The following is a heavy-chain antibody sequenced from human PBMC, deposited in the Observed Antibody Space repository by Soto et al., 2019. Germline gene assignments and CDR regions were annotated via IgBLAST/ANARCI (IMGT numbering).Heavy chain of an antibody. J-gene: IGHJ3*02. CDR3: ARLLSSGWYSAFDI. CDR2: IYPGDSDT. V-gene: IGHV5-51*01. CDR1: GYSFTSYL. Sequence: HGESLKISCKGSGYSFTSYLIGWVRQMPGKGLEWMGIIYPGDSDTRYSPSFQGQVTISADKSICTAYLQWSSLKASDTAMYYCARLLSSGWYSAFDIWGQGTMVTVSS. D-gene: IGHD6-19*01.